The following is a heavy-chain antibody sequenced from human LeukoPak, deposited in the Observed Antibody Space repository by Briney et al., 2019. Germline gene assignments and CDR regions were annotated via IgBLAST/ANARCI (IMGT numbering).Heavy chain of an antibody. J-gene: IGHJ4*02. V-gene: IGHV3-11*04. D-gene: IGHD3-9*01. CDR3: ARDYDILTGYYTGFDY. Sequence: GSLRLSCAASGFTFSDYYMSWIRQAPGKGVEWVSYISSSGSTIYYADSVKGRFTISRDNAKNSLYLQMNSLRAEDTAVYYCARDYDILTGYYTGFDYWGQGTLVTVSS. CDR1: GFTFSDYY. CDR2: ISSSGSTI.